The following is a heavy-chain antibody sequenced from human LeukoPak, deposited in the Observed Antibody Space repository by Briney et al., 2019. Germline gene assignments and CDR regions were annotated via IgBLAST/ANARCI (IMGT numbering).Heavy chain of an antibody. Sequence: SETLSLTCTVSGGSISNYYWSWIRQPPGKGLEWIGFISYSGSTNYDPSLKSRVTISGDTSKNQFSLKLNSVTAADTAVYYCARGSVGGGNYYNYYMDVWGKGTTVTVSS. J-gene: IGHJ6*03. D-gene: IGHD5/OR15-5a*01. CDR1: GGSISNYY. CDR2: ISYSGST. CDR3: ARGSVGGGNYYNYYMDV. V-gene: IGHV4-59*08.